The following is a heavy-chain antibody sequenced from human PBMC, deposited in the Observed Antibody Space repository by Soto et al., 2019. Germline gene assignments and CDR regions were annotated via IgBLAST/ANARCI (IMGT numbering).Heavy chain of an antibody. CDR1: GYSFSDYF. Sequence: ASVKVSCKPSGYSFSDYFIQCVRQAPGQGLEWVAWINPKTAATNYAKKFQGRVSLTWDTSSTTAYMELTRLRPDDTAIYYCARIKWGLNYYNGMDVWGQGTTVTAP. D-gene: IGHD1-26*01. J-gene: IGHJ6*02. CDR2: INPKTAAT. CDR3: ARIKWGLNYYNGMDV. V-gene: IGHV1-2*02.